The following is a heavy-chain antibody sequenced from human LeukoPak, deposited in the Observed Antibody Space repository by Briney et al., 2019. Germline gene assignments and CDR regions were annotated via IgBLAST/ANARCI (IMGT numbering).Heavy chain of an antibody. D-gene: IGHD2-15*01. J-gene: IGHJ6*03. CDR1: GGSISSYY. CDR2: IYTSGST. V-gene: IGHV4-4*07. Sequence: SETLSLTCTVSGGSISSYYWSWIRQPAGKGLEWIGRIYTSGSTNYNPSLKSRVTMSVDTSKNQFSLKLSSVTAADTAVYYCARGVIPAYCSGGSCYPLLNYYMDVWGKGTTVTVSS. CDR3: ARGVIPAYCSGGSCYPLLNYYMDV.